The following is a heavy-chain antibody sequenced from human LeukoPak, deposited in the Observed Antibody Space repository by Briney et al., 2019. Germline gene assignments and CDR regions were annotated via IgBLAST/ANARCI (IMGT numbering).Heavy chain of an antibody. CDR1: GYTFTGYY. CDR2: INPNSGGT. D-gene: IGHD4-17*01. J-gene: IGHJ5*02. Sequence: ASVKVSCKASGYTFTGYYMHWVRQALGQGLEWMGWINPNSGGTNYAQKFQGRVTMTRDTSISTAYMELSRLRSDDTAVYYCARPATVTTKWFDPWGQGTLVTVSS. CDR3: ARPATVTTKWFDP. V-gene: IGHV1-2*02.